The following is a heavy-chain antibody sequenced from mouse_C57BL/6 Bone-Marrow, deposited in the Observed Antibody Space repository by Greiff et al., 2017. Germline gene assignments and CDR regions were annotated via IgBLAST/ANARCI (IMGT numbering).Heavy chain of an antibody. CDR1: GYTFTSYW. CDR3: ARMDGYLYYFDY. V-gene: IGHV1-55*01. Sequence: QVQLQQPGAELVKPGASVKMSCKASGYTFTSYWITWVKQRPGQGLEWIGDIYPGSGSTNYNEKFKSKATLTVDTSSSTAYMQLCSLTSEDSAVYYCARMDGYLYYFDYWGQGTTLTVSS. CDR2: IYPGSGST. J-gene: IGHJ2*01. D-gene: IGHD2-3*01.